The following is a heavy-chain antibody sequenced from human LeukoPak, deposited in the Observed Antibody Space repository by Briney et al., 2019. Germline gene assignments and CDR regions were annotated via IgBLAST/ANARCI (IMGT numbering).Heavy chain of an antibody. D-gene: IGHD2-15*01. V-gene: IGHV1-69*05. CDR3: ARGLSSPYSSGGSCYYYYYMDV. J-gene: IGHJ6*03. CDR2: IIPIFGTA. CDR1: GGTFSSYA. Sequence: SVKVSCKASGGTFSSYAISWVRQAPGQGLEWMGGIIPIFGTANYAQKFQGRVTITTDESTSTAYMELGSLRSEDTAVYYCARGLSSPYSSGGSCYYYYYMDVWGKGTTVTVSS.